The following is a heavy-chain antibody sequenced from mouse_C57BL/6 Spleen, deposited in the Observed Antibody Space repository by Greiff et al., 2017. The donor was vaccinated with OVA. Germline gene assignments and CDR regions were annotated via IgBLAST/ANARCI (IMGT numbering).Heavy chain of an antibody. CDR3: AREVYSNYGFGY. J-gene: IGHJ2*01. D-gene: IGHD2-5*01. CDR2: ISAGGSYT. CDR1: GFTFSSYA. V-gene: IGHV5-4*01. Sequence: EVLLVQSGGGFVKPGGSLKLSCAASGFTFSSYAMSWVSQTPEKRLEWVATISAGGSYTYYPDNVKGRSTISRDNAKNTLYLRMSQLKSEDTAMYYCAREVYSNYGFGYWGQGTTVTVSS.